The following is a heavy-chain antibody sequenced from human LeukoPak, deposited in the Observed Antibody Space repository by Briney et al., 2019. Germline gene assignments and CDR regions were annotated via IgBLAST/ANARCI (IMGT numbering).Heavy chain of an antibody. CDR3: ARESLWSGYFSDGMDV. J-gene: IGHJ6*02. D-gene: IGHD3-3*01. Sequence: GASVKVSCKASGYTFTSYGISWVRQAPGPGLEWMGWISAYNGNTNYAQKLQGRVTMTTDTSTSTAYMELRSLRSDDTAVYYCARESLWSGYFSDGMDVWGQGTTVTVSS. CDR1: GYTFTSYG. CDR2: ISAYNGNT. V-gene: IGHV1-18*01.